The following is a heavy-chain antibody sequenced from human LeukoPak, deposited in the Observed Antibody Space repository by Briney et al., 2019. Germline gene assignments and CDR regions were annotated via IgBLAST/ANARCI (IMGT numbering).Heavy chain of an antibody. Sequence: KPGGSLRLSCAASGFTFSSYSMNWVRQAPGKGLEWVSSISSSSSYIYYADSVKGRFTISRDNAKNSLYLQMNSLRAEDTAVYYCARDRGDYDSSGYSYYCYMDVWGKGTTVTVSS. D-gene: IGHD3-22*01. CDR1: GFTFSSYS. V-gene: IGHV3-21*01. J-gene: IGHJ6*03. CDR2: ISSSSSYI. CDR3: ARDRGDYDSSGYSYYCYMDV.